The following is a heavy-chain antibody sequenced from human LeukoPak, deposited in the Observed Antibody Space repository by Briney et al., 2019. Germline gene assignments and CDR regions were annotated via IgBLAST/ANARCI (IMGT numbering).Heavy chain of an antibody. V-gene: IGHV3-74*01. CDR3: ARVGARLGAFDI. J-gene: IGHJ3*02. D-gene: IGHD6-25*01. CDR1: GFTFSSYW. CDR2: IKSDGSST. Sequence: GGSLRLSCAASGFTFSSYWMHWVRQAPGKGLVWVSRIKSDGSSTSYADPVKGRFTISRDNAKNTLYLQMNSLRAEDTAVYYCARVGARLGAFDIWGQGTMVTVSS.